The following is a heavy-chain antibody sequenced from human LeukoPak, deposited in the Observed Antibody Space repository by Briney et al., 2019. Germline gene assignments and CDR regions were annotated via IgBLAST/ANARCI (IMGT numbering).Heavy chain of an antibody. V-gene: IGHV4-61*05. J-gene: IGHJ4*02. CDR1: GGSISSSSYY. CDR2: IYYSGNT. CDR3: ARRGSGKYFDY. D-gene: IGHD3-10*01. Sequence: PSETLSLTCTVSGGSISSSSYYWGWIRQPPGKGLEWIGYIYYSGNTNYDPSLKSRVTISVDTSKNQFSLKLSSVTAADTAVYYCARRGSGKYFDYWGQGTLVTVSS.